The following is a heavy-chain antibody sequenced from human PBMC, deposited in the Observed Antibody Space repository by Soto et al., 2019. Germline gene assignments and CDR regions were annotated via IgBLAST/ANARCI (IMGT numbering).Heavy chain of an antibody. Sequence: GGSLRLSCAASGFTFSSYGMHWVRQAPGKGLEWVAVISYDGSNKYYADSVKGRFTISRDNSKNTLYLQMNSLRAEDTAVYYCHLPTSGTEAFDIWGQGTMVTVSS. CDR3: HLPTSGTEAFDI. CDR2: ISYDGSNK. J-gene: IGHJ3*02. D-gene: IGHD6-13*01. CDR1: GFTFSSYG. V-gene: IGHV3-30*03.